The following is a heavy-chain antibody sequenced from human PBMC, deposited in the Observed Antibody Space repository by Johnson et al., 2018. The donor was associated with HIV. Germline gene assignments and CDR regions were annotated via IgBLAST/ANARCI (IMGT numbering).Heavy chain of an antibody. J-gene: IGHJ3*02. V-gene: IGHV3-30-3*01. CDR2: ISYDGSNK. CDR3: ARATYYYDSSGYLGEAFDI. D-gene: IGHD3-22*01. CDR1: GFTFSSYA. Sequence: QVQLVESGGGVVQPGRSLRLSCAASGFTFSSYAMHWVRQAPGKGLEWVAVISYDGSNKYYADSVKGRFTISRDNAKNSLYLQMNSLRAEDTALYYCARATYYYDSSGYLGEAFDIWGQGTMVTVSS.